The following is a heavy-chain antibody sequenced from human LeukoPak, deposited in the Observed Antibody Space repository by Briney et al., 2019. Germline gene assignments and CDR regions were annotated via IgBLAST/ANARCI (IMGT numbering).Heavy chain of an antibody. J-gene: IGHJ4*02. D-gene: IGHD6-19*01. CDR3: ASGWYVDY. V-gene: IGHV1-24*01. CDR1: GYTLTQLS. CDR2: FDPEDGET. Sequence: ASVKVSCKVSGYTLTQLSMNWVGQAAGKGGEWMGGFDPEDGETIYAQKFQCRVTMTDDTSTDTAYMELSSLRSEDTAVYYCASGWYVDYWGQGTLVTVSS.